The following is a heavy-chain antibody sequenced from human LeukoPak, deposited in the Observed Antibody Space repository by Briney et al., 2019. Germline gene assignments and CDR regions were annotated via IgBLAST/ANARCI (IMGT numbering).Heavy chain of an antibody. CDR3: ARDHGDVRGGAFDI. Sequence: ASVKVSCKASGYNFTNYGISWVRQAPGQGLEWMGWISGYNGHINYARKLQGRATMTTNTSTSTAYLELRSLRSDDTTVYYCARDHGDVRGGAFDIWGQGTMVAASS. V-gene: IGHV1-18*01. D-gene: IGHD3-16*01. CDR2: ISGYNGHI. CDR1: GYNFTNYG. J-gene: IGHJ3*02.